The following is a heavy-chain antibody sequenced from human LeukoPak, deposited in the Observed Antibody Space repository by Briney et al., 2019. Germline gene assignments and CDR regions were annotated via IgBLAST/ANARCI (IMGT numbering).Heavy chain of an antibody. J-gene: IGHJ5*02. CDR1: GYTFTSYY. CDR2: INPSGGST. Sequence: ASVKVSCKASGYTFTSYYMQWVRQAPGQGLEWMGIINPSGGSTSYAQKFQGRVTMTGDTSTSTVYMELSSLRSEDTAVYYCARGPENDGVPHWFDPWGQGTLVTVSS. CDR3: ARGPENDGVPHWFDP. V-gene: IGHV1-46*03. D-gene: IGHD1-1*01.